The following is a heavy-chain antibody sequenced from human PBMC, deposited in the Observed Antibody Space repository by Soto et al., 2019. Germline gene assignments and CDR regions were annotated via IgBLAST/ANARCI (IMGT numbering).Heavy chain of an antibody. CDR2: IIPIFGTA. Sequence: SVKVSCKASGGTFSSYAISWVRQAPGQGLEWMGGIIPIFGTANYAQKFQGRVTITADESTSTAYMELSSLRSEDTAVYCCARTRGVNSIRYYYYGMDVWGQGTTVTVSS. V-gene: IGHV1-69*13. D-gene: IGHD3-10*01. J-gene: IGHJ6*02. CDR3: ARTRGVNSIRYYYYGMDV. CDR1: GGTFSSYA.